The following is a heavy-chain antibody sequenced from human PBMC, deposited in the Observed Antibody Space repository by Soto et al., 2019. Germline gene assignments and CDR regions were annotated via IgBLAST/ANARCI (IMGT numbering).Heavy chain of an antibody. D-gene: IGHD6-19*01. J-gene: IGHJ6*02. Sequence: PGGSLRLSCAASGFTFSSYWMSWVRQAPGKGLEWVANIKQDGSEKYYVDSVKGRFTISRDNAKNSLYLQMNSLRAEDTAVYYCAREGSGWLNYYGMDVWGQGTTVTVSS. V-gene: IGHV3-7*01. CDR1: GFTFSSYW. CDR2: IKQDGSEK. CDR3: AREGSGWLNYYGMDV.